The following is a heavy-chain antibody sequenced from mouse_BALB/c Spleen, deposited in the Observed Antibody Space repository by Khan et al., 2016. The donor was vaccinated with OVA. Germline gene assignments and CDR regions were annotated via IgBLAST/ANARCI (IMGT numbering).Heavy chain of an antibody. D-gene: IGHD2-13*01. CDR1: GFSLSNYG. Sequence: QVQLKQSGPGLVQPSQSLSITCTVSGFSLSNYGVPWVRQSPGKGLAWLGVIWSGGSTDFNAAFISSVSISKDNSKSQVFFNMNSLQTNDSAIYXCARGRLPFAYWGQGTLVTVSA. CDR2: IWSGGST. J-gene: IGHJ3*01. CDR3: ARGRLPFAY. V-gene: IGHV2-2*02.